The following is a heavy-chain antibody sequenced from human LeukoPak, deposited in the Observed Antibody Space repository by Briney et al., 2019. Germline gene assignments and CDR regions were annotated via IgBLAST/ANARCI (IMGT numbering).Heavy chain of an antibody. Sequence: NPSETLSLTCAVYGGSFSGYYWSWIRQPPGKGLEWIGEINHSGSTYYNPSLKSQVTISVDSSKNQFSLKLTSVTAADTAVYYCATLGEYYDSSGYYYNWGQGTLVTVSS. CDR3: ATLGEYYDSSGYYYN. J-gene: IGHJ4*02. CDR1: GGSFSGYY. CDR2: INHSGST. D-gene: IGHD3-22*01. V-gene: IGHV4-34*01.